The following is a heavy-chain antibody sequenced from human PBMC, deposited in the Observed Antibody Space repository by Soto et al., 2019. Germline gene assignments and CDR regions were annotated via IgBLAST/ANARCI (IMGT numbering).Heavy chain of an antibody. Sequence: GGSLRLSCSASGFIFSNYAMHWVRQAPGKGLEHVSAISNNAGTTYYTDSVKGLFTISRDNSKNTLYLEMSSLRTEDTAVYYCVKVPLGSCRGGICWGRPFDYWGQGVLVTVSS. V-gene: IGHV3-64D*08. J-gene: IGHJ4*02. D-gene: IGHD2-15*01. CDR3: VKVPLGSCRGGICWGRPFDY. CDR1: GFIFSNYA. CDR2: ISNNAGTT.